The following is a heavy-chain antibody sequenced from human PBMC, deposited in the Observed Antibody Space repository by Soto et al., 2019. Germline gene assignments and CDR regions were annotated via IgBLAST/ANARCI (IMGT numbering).Heavy chain of an antibody. V-gene: IGHV3-23*01. CDR2: ISGSGGST. CDR1: GFTFSSYA. D-gene: IGHD3-10*01. CDR3: AKDRAGSKNVYYYYYGMDV. Sequence: EVQLLESGGGLVQPGGSLRLSCAASGFTFSSYAMSWVRQAPGKGLEWVSAISGSGGSTYYADSVKGRFTISRDNSKNTLYPQMNSLRAEDTAVYYCAKDRAGSKNVYYYYYGMDVWGQGTTVTVSS. J-gene: IGHJ6*02.